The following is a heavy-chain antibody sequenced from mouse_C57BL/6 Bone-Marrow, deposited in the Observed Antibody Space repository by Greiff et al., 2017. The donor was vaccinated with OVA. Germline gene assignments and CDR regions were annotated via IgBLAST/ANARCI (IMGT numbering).Heavy chain of an antibody. J-gene: IGHJ3*01. CDR2: IHPNSGST. V-gene: IGHV1-64*01. CDR3: ARGRLRRPWFAY. Sequence: QVQLQQSGAELVKPGASVKLSCKASGYTFTSYWMHWVKQRPGQGLEWIGMIHPNSGSTNYNEKFKSKATLTVDKSSSTAYMQLSSLTSEDSAVYYCARGRLRRPWFAYWGQGTLVTVSA. D-gene: IGHD2-4*01. CDR1: GYTFTSYW.